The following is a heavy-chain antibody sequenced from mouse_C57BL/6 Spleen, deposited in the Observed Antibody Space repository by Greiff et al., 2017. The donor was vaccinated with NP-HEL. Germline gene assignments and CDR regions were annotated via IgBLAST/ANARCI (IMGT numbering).Heavy chain of an antibody. Sequence: EVQLQQSGAELVRPGASVKLSCTASGFNIKDDYMHWVKQRPEQGLEWIGWIDPENGDTEYASKFQGKATLTADTSSNTAYLQLSSLTSEDTAVYYWTGASDYGSSYAMDYWGQGTSVTVSS. CDR3: TGASDYGSSYAMDY. CDR2: IDPENGDT. CDR1: GFNIKDDY. J-gene: IGHJ4*01. D-gene: IGHD1-1*01. V-gene: IGHV14-4*01.